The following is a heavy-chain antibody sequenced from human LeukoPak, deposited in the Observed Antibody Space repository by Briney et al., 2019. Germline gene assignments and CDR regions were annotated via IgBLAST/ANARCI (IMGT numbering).Heavy chain of an antibody. D-gene: IGHD3-22*01. J-gene: IGHJ4*02. V-gene: IGHV5-51*01. CDR1: GYSFTSYW. Sequence: GESLKISCKGSGYSFTSYWIGWVRQMPGKGLEWMGIIYPGDSDTRYSPSFQGQVTISADKSSSTAYLQWSSLKASDTAMYYCARRRNWQYDNSGYYYFDYWGQGTLVTVSS. CDR2: IYPGDSDT. CDR3: ARRRNWQYDNSGYYYFDY.